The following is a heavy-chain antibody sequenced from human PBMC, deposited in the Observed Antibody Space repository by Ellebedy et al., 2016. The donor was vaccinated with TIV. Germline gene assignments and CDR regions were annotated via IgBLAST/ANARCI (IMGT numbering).Heavy chain of an antibody. CDR2: ISAYNGNT. J-gene: IGHJ4*02. Sequence: ASVKVSXXASGYTFTSYGISWVRQAPGQGLEWMGWISAYNGNTNYAQKLQGRVTMTTDTSTSTAYMELRSLRSDDTAVYCCARLRGSHDDYWGQGTLVTVSS. CDR3: ARLRGSHDDY. CDR1: GYTFTSYG. D-gene: IGHD5-12*01. V-gene: IGHV1-18*01.